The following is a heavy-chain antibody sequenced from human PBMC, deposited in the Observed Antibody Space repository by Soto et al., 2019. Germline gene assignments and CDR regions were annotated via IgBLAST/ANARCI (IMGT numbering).Heavy chain of an antibody. Sequence: VASVKVSCKASGYTFTGYYMHWVRQAPGQGLEWMGWINPNSGGTNYAQKFQGWVTMTRDTSISTAYMELSRLRSDDTAVYYCARDAVAAAGIDYYYGMDVWGQGTTVTVSS. J-gene: IGHJ6*02. CDR3: ARDAVAAAGIDYYYGMDV. D-gene: IGHD6-13*01. V-gene: IGHV1-2*04. CDR1: GYTFTGYY. CDR2: INPNSGGT.